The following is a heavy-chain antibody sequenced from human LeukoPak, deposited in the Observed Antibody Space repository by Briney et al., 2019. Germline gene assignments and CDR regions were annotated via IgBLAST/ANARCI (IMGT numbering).Heavy chain of an antibody. J-gene: IGHJ5*02. D-gene: IGHD3-22*01. CDR1: GFTFTDYY. CDR3: ASDSSGYFGP. CDR2: ISNTGTTM. V-gene: IGHV3-11*01. Sequence: GGSLRLSCAASGFTFTDYYMNWIRQAPGKGLEWVSYISNTGTTMYYADSVKGRFTISRDNAKNLSYLQMNSLRAEDTAIYYCASDSSGYFGPWGQGTLVTVSS.